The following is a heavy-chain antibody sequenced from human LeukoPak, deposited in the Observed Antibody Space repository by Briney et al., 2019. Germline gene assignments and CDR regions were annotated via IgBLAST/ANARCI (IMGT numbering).Heavy chain of an antibody. Sequence: GGSLRLSCAASTSASTFIFSGYSMHWVRQAPGKGLEWVSSISSSSSYIYYADSVKGRFTISRDNAKNSLYLQMNSLRAEDTAVYYCARAGSSSWYVYFDYWSQGTLVTVSS. CDR2: ISSSSSYI. CDR1: TSASTFIFSGYS. CDR3: ARAGSSSWYVYFDY. V-gene: IGHV3-21*01. D-gene: IGHD6-13*01. J-gene: IGHJ4*02.